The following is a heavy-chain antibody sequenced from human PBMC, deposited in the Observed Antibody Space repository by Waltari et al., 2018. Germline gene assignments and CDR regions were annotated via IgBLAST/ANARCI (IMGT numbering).Heavy chain of an antibody. CDR1: GFTFSRYS. CDR3: ARDYYDSSGYYELGY. Sequence: EVQLVESGGGLVKPGGSLRLSCAASGFTFSRYSMNWVRQAPGKGLEWVSSISSSSSYIYYADSVKGRFTISRDNAKNSLYLQMNSLRAEDTAVYYCARDYYDSSGYYELGYWGQGTLVTVSS. D-gene: IGHD3-22*01. CDR2: ISSSSSYI. J-gene: IGHJ4*02. V-gene: IGHV3-21*01.